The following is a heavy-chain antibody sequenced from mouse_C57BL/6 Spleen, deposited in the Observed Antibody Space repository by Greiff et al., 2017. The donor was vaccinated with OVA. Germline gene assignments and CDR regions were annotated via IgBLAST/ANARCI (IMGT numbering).Heavy chain of an antibody. D-gene: IGHD2-1*01. CDR2: INPGSGGT. CDR1: GYAFTNYL. J-gene: IGHJ4*01. V-gene: IGHV1-54*01. Sequence: QVQLKQSGAELVRPGTSVKVSCKASGYAFTNYLIEWVKQRPGQGLEWIGVINPGSGGTNYNEKFKGKATLTADKSSSTAYMQLSSLTSEDSAVYFCARGGNHYAMDYWGQGTSVTVSS. CDR3: ARGGNHYAMDY.